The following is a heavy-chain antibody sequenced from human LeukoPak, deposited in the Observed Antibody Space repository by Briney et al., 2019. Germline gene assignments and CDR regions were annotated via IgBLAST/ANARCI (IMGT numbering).Heavy chain of an antibody. V-gene: IGHV4-4*07. CDR3: GRDPGYGGKIDP. Sequence: SETLSLTCTVSRGSISSNYWSWIRQPAGKGLEWIGRVYISGNTNYNPSLQSRVTISLDTSNNQFSLKLSSVTAADTALYYCGRDPGYGGKIDPWGQGPLVPVS. J-gene: IGHJ5*02. D-gene: IGHD3-10*01. CDR2: VYISGNT. CDR1: RGSISSNY.